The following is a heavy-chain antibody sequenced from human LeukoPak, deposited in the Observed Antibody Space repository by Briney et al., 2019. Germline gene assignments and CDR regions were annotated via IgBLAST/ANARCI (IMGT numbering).Heavy chain of an antibody. CDR1: GGSFSGFY. V-gene: IGHV4-34*01. Sequence: RASETLSLTCAVYGGSFSGFYWSWIRQLPGKGLGWIGEINHRGGTNYNPSLKSRVTISIDTSKKQFSLKLNSVTAADTAVYYCARGGRGVPGAFDPWGQGALVTVSS. CDR3: ARGGRGVPGAFDP. J-gene: IGHJ5*02. D-gene: IGHD3-10*01. CDR2: INHRGGT.